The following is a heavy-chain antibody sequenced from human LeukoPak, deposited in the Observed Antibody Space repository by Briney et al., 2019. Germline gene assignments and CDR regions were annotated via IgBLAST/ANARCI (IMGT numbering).Heavy chain of an antibody. CDR1: GFIFDNYG. CDR2: ISSSGDIT. J-gene: IGHJ4*02. Sequence: GGSLRLSCAPSGFIFDNYGMIWVCQAPGKGLEWVSIISSSGDITHYADSVRGRFTISRDNSKNTLSLQMNSLRAEDTAVYYCAKDREVSSWYYFDYWGQGTLVTVSS. D-gene: IGHD6-13*01. V-gene: IGHV3-23*01. CDR3: AKDREVSSWYYFDY.